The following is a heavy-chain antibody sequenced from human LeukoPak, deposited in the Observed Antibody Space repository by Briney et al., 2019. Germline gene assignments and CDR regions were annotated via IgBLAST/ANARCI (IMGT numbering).Heavy chain of an antibody. D-gene: IGHD6-19*01. CDR1: GFTFSSYA. CDR2: ISYDGSNK. J-gene: IGHJ4*02. CDR3: ARARPAVAGRDPLTSSFDY. Sequence: GGSLRLSCAASGFTFSSYAMHWVRQAPGKGLEWVAVISYDGSNKYYADSVKGRFTISRDNSKNTLYLQMNSLRAEDTAVYYCARARPAVAGRDPLTSSFDYWGQGTLVTVSS. V-gene: IGHV3-30-3*01.